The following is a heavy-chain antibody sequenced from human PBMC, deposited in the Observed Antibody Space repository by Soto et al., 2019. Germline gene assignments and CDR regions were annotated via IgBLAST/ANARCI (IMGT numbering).Heavy chain of an antibody. CDR1: GYTFTSYA. Sequence: QVQLVQSGAEVKKPGASVKVSCKASGYTFTSYAMHWVRQAPGQRLGWMGWINAGNGNTNYSQKFQGRVTITRDPPASTAYMELSSLRSEDTAVYYCATPVVTRYGMDVWGQGTTVTVSS. CDR2: INAGNGNT. D-gene: IGHD2-15*01. V-gene: IGHV1-3*01. J-gene: IGHJ6*02. CDR3: ATPVVTRYGMDV.